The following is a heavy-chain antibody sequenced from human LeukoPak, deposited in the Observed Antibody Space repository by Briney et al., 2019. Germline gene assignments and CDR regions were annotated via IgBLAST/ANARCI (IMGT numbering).Heavy chain of an antibody. D-gene: IGHD2-15*01. CDR3: ARILTSDYYYGMDV. CDR1: GYSFTSYW. Sequence: GESLQISCKGSGYSFTSYWIGWVRRLPGKGLEWMGIIYPGDSDTRYSPSFQGQVTISADKPISTAYLQWSSLKASDTAMYYCARILTSDYYYGMDVWGQGTTVTVSS. V-gene: IGHV5-51*04. J-gene: IGHJ6*02. CDR2: IYPGDSDT.